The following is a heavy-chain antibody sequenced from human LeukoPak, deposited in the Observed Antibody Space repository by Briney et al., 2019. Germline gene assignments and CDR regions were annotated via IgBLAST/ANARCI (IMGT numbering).Heavy chain of an antibody. V-gene: IGHV1-2*06. Sequence: ASVKVSCKASGYTFTGYYMHWVRQAPGQGLEWMGRINPNSGGTNYAQKFQGRVTMTRDTSISTAYMELSRLRSDDTAVYYCARGVPAAIRYFQHWGQGTLVTVSS. D-gene: IGHD2-2*01. J-gene: IGHJ1*01. CDR2: INPNSGGT. CDR1: GYTFTGYY. CDR3: ARGVPAAIRYFQH.